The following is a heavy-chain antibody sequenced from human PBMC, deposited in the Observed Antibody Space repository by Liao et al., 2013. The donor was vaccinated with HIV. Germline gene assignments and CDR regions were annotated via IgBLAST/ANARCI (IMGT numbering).Heavy chain of an antibody. Sequence: QLQLQESGPGLVKPSETLSLTCTVSGGSISSSDYYWGWIRQPPGKGLEWIGSIYYIGSTYYNPSLKSRVTISVDTSKNQFSLKLSSVTAADTAVYYCARVGGSGSYYKRPLDYWGQGTPGTTVSS. J-gene: IGHJ4*02. CDR1: GGSISSSDYY. D-gene: IGHD3-10*01. V-gene: IGHV4-39*07. CDR3: ARVGGSGSYYKRPLDY. CDR2: IYYIGST.